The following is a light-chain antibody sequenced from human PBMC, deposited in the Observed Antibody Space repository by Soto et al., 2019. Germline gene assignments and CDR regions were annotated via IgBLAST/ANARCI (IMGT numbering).Light chain of an antibody. J-gene: IGKJ5*01. CDR2: AAS. CDR1: QSISRF. V-gene: IGKV1-39*01. CDR3: QQSYSPPPVT. Sequence: DIQMTQSPSSQSASVGDRVTITCRASQSISRFLNWYQQKPGKVPKLLIYAASSLQSGVPSRFSGSGSGTDFTLTISSLQPEDFATYYCQQSYSPPPVTFGQGTRLEI.